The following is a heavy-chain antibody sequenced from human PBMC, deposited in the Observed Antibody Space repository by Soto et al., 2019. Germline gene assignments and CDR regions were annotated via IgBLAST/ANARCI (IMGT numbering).Heavy chain of an antibody. D-gene: IGHD6-13*01. CDR3: AKDLWQQNYFDY. CDR2: ISYDGSNK. Sequence: GGSLRLSCAASGFTFSSYGMHWVRQAPGKGLEWVAVISYDGSNKYYADSVKGRFTISRDNSKKTLYLQMNSLRAEDTAVYYCAKDLWQQNYFDYWGQGTLVTVSS. J-gene: IGHJ4*02. CDR1: GFTFSSYG. V-gene: IGHV3-30*18.